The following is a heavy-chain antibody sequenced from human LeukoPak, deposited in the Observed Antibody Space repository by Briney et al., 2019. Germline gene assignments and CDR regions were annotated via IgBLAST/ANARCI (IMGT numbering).Heavy chain of an antibody. D-gene: IGHD4-17*01. V-gene: IGHV1-2*02. Sequence: ASVKVSCKASGYTFTDYYIHWMRQAPGQGLEWMGWINPKRGVTTYAQKFQGRVTMTRATSITTAYMELTRLRSDDTTIYYCARERNDGDYGNAFDVGGQGTKVTVS. CDR1: GYTFTDYY. CDR2: INPKRGVT. J-gene: IGHJ3*01. CDR3: ARERNDGDYGNAFDV.